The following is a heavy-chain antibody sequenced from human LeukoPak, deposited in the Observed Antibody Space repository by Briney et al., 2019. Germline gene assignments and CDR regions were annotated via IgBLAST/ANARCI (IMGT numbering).Heavy chain of an antibody. Sequence: ASVKVSCKASGGTFSSYANSWVRQAPGQGLEWMGGIIPIFGTANYAQKFQGRVTITTDESTSTAYMELSSLRSEDTAVYYCAGYYYDSSGYYQTAFDIWGQGTMVTVSS. V-gene: IGHV1-69*05. CDR3: AGYYYDSSGYYQTAFDI. CDR1: GGTFSSYA. CDR2: IIPIFGTA. D-gene: IGHD3-22*01. J-gene: IGHJ3*02.